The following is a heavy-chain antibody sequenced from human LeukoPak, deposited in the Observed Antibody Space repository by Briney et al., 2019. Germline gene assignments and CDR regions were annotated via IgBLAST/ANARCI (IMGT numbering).Heavy chain of an antibody. Sequence: PGGSLRLSCAASGFSFSSYAMSWVRQAPGQGPEWVSAISGSGGSTYYADSVKGRFTISRDNSKNTLYLQMNSLRAEDTAVYYCAKDATMVRGVTPDYWGQGTLVTVSS. CDR2: ISGSGGST. CDR1: GFSFSSYA. V-gene: IGHV3-23*01. J-gene: IGHJ4*02. D-gene: IGHD3-10*01. CDR3: AKDATMVRGVTPDY.